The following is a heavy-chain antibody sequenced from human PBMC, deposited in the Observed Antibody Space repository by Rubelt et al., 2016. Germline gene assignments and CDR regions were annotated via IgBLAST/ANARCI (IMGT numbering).Heavy chain of an antibody. CDR3: ARRNGYSSGWYSIRGAFDI. V-gene: IGHV6-1*01. CDR2: TYYRSKWYN. Sequence: SPSRGLEWLGRTYYRSKWYNDYAVSVKSRITINPDTSKNQFSLQLNSVTPEDTAVYYCARRNGYSSGWYSIRGAFDIWGQGTMVTVSS. D-gene: IGHD6-19*01. J-gene: IGHJ3*02.